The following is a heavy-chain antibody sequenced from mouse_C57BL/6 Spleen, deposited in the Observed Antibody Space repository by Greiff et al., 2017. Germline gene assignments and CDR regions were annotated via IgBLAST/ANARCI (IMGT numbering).Heavy chain of an antibody. CDR2: IHPNSGST. CDR1: GYTFTSYW. CDR3: ARGGYAFDVSFYYYAMDY. V-gene: IGHV1-64*01. Sequence: QVQLQQPGAELVKPGASVKLSCKASGYTFTSYWMHWVKQRPGQGLEWIGMIHPNSGSTNYNEKFKSKATMTVDKSSSTAYMQLSSLTSEDSAVYYCARGGYAFDVSFYYYAMDYWGQGTSVTVSS. D-gene: IGHD6-5*01. J-gene: IGHJ4*01.